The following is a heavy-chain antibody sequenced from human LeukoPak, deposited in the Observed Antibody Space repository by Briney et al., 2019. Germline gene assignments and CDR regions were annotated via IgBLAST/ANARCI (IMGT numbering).Heavy chain of an antibody. CDR1: GYTFTSYG. CDR3: ARGAMIVVVTEDYFDY. CDR2: ISAYNGNT. J-gene: IGHJ4*02. D-gene: IGHD3-22*01. V-gene: IGHV1-18*01. Sequence: GASVKVSCKASGYTFTSYGISWVRQAPGQGLEWMGWISAYNGNTNYAQKLQGRVTMTTDTSTSTAYMELRSLRSDDTAVYYCARGAMIVVVTEDYFDYWGQGTLVTVSS.